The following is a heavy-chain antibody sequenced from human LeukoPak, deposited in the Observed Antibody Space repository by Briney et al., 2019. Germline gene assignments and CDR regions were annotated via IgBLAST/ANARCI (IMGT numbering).Heavy chain of an antibody. CDR2: IYPGDSDT. D-gene: IGHD6-19*01. CDR1: GYSFTSCW. Sequence: GESLKISCKGSGYSFTSCWIGWVRQMPGKGLEWMGIIYPGDSDTRYSPSFQGQVTISADKSISTAYLQWSSLKASDTAMYYCASSPAVAGDVGAFDIWGQGTMVTVSS. J-gene: IGHJ3*02. CDR3: ASSPAVAGDVGAFDI. V-gene: IGHV5-51*01.